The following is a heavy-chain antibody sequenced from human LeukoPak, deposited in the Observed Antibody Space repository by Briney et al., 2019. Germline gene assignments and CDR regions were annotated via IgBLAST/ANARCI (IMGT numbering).Heavy chain of an antibody. J-gene: IGHJ3*02. D-gene: IGHD3-9*01. CDR3: ARGTDILTGYRGRGAFDI. Sequence: PSETLSLTCTVSGGSLSSYYWSWIRQPLGKGLEWIGYIYYSGSTNYNPSLKSRVTISVDTSKNQFSLKLSSVTAADTAVYYCARGTDILTGYRGRGAFDIWGQGTMVTVSS. CDR1: GGSLSSYY. CDR2: IYYSGST. V-gene: IGHV4-59*01.